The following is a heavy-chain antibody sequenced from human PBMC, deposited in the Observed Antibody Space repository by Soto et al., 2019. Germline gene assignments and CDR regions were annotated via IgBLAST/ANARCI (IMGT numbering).Heavy chain of an antibody. Sequence: GGSLRLSCAASGFTFSSYAMHWVRQAPGKGLEWVAVISYDGSNKYYADSVKGRFTISRDNSKNTLYLQMNSLRAEDTAVYYCARDVLRYFDWLPPYYYYGMDVWGQGTTVTVSS. D-gene: IGHD3-9*01. CDR2: ISYDGSNK. CDR3: ARDVLRYFDWLPPYYYYGMDV. J-gene: IGHJ6*02. V-gene: IGHV3-30-3*01. CDR1: GFTFSSYA.